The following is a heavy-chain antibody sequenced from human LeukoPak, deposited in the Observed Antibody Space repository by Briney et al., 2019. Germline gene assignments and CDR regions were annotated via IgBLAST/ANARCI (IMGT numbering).Heavy chain of an antibody. V-gene: IGHV4-34*01. D-gene: IGHD3-16*02. CDR1: GGSFSGYY. CDR3: ARGDATYYDYVWGSYRYTEFDY. CDR2: INHSGST. Sequence: SETLSLTCAVYGGSFSGYYWSWIRQPPGKGLEWIGEINHSGSTNYNPSLKSRVTISVDTSKNQFSLKLSSVTAADTAVYYCARGDATYYDYVWGSYRYTEFDYWGQGTLVTVSS. J-gene: IGHJ4*02.